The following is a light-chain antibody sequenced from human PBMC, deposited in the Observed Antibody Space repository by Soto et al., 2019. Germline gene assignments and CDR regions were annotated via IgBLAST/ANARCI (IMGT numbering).Light chain of an antibody. CDR2: DGS. Sequence: DIQMTQSPSTLSASVGDRVTITCRASQSVSGWLAWFQQKPGKAPKVLIYDGSTLESGVPSRFSGSGSGTEFTLTISSLQPDDFATYYCQQYNNYSWTFGQGTKVEIK. CDR3: QQYNNYSWT. J-gene: IGKJ1*01. CDR1: QSVSGW. V-gene: IGKV1-5*01.